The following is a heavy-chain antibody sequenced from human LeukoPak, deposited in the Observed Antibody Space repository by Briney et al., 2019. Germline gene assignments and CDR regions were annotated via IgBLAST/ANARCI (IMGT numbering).Heavy chain of an antibody. D-gene: IGHD3-10*01. Sequence: GGSLRLSCAASGFTFSSYEMNWVRQAPGKGLEWVSYISSSGSTIYYADSVKGRFTISRDNAKNSLYLQMNSLRAEDTAVYYCARGPSVYFDYWGQGTLITVSS. CDR2: ISSSGSTI. J-gene: IGHJ4*02. CDR1: GFTFSSYE. V-gene: IGHV3-48*03. CDR3: ARGPSVYFDY.